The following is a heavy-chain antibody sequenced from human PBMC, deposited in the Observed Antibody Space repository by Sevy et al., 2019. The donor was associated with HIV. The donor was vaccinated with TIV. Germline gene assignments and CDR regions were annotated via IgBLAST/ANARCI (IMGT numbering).Heavy chain of an antibody. V-gene: IGHV3-23*01. Sequence: GGSLRLSCAASGFTFSSYAMSWVRQAPGKGLEWGSAISGSGGSTYYADSVKGRFTISRDNSKNTLYLQMNSLRAEDTAVYYCAKDPTHYYGINWFDPWGQGTLVTVSS. J-gene: IGHJ5*02. D-gene: IGHD3-10*01. CDR1: GFTFSSYA. CDR2: ISGSGGST. CDR3: AKDPTHYYGINWFDP.